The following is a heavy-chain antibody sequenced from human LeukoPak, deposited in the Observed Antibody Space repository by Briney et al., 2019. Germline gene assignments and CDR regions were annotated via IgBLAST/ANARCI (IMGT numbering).Heavy chain of an antibody. Sequence: PGGSLRLSCTASGFTFSSYSMNWVRQAPGKGLEWVSSISSSSSYINYADSVKGRFTISRDNAKNSLYLKMNSLRAEDTAVYYCARWVHDGNQQLGGQGTLVTVSS. CDR1: GFTFSSYS. CDR3: ARWVHDGNQQL. J-gene: IGHJ4*02. D-gene: IGHD4-23*01. V-gene: IGHV3-21*01. CDR2: ISSSSSYI.